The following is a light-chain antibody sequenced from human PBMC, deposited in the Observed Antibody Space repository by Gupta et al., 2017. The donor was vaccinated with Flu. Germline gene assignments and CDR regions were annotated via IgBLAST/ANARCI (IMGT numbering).Light chain of an antibody. CDR1: QGIRND. V-gene: IGKV1-6*01. J-gene: IGKJ2*01. CDR3: LQDYYYPRT. CDR2: AAS. Sequence: AIQMTQSPSSLSASVGDRVTITCRASQGIRNDLGWYQQKPGKAPKLLIYAASSLQSGVPSRFGGGGSGTVCTLTISSLQPEYVATYYGLQDYYYPRTFGRGTKLEIK.